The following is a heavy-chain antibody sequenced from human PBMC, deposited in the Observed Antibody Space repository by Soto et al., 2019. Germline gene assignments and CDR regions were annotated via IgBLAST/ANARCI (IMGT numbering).Heavy chain of an antibody. CDR2: ISYDGSNK. D-gene: IGHD3-10*01. CDR3: AKDQRYYGSGSYYPYYYYYMDV. CDR1: GFTFSSYG. J-gene: IGHJ6*03. Sequence: GGSLRLSCAASGFTFSSYGMHWVRQAPGKGLEWVAVISYDGSNKYYADSEKGRFTISRDNSKNTLYLQMNSLRAEDTAVYYCAKDQRYYGSGSYYPYYYYYMDVWGKGTTVTVSS. V-gene: IGHV3-30*18.